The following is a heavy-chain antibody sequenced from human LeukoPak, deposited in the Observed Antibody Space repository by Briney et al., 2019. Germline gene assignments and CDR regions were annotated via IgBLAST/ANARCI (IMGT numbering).Heavy chain of an antibody. V-gene: IGHV4-59*02. CDR2: THYRGDI. J-gene: IGHJ4*02. Sequence: SETLSLTCTVSGASVSSDYWNWIRQSPGRGLEWIGYTHYRGDINYNPSLKSRLTMSVDASSNQVSLKLSSVTAADAAVYYCGRNLGSGSDHWGQGTLVTVSS. CDR3: GRNLGSGSDH. D-gene: IGHD3-10*01. CDR1: GASVSSDY.